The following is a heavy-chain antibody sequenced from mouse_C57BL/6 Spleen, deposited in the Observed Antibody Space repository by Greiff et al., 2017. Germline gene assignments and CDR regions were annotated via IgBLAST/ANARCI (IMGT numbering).Heavy chain of an antibody. CDR3: ARATVPSWFAY. CDR2: IYPGDGDT. CDR1: GYAFSSYW. D-gene: IGHD1-1*01. V-gene: IGHV1-80*01. Sequence: VKLQQSGAELVKPGASVKISCKASGYAFSSYWMNWVKQRPGKGLEWIGQIYPGDGDTNYNGKFKGKATLTADKSSSTAYMQLSSLTSEDSAVYFCARATVPSWFAYWGQGTLVTVSA. J-gene: IGHJ3*01.